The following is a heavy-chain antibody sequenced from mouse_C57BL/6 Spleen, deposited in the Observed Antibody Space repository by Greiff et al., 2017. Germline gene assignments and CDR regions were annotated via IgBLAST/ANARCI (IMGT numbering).Heavy chain of an antibody. D-gene: IGHD2-2*01. CDR2: IDPEDGDT. J-gene: IGHJ1*03. CDR1: GFNIKDYY. CDR3: TKLVNWYFDV. Sequence: EVQLQESGAELVRPGASVKLSCTASGFNIKDYYMHWVKQRPEPGLEWIGRIDPEDGDTEYAPKFQGKGTMTADTTYNTAYLQLSSLTSEDTAVYYWTKLVNWYFDVWGTGTTVTVSS. V-gene: IGHV14-1*01.